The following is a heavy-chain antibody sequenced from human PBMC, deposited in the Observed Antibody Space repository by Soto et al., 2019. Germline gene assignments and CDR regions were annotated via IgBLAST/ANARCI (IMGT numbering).Heavy chain of an antibody. CDR2: ISGSGGST. CDR1: GFTFSSYA. CDR3: ARDALAYCSGGSCYYCYYMDV. J-gene: IGHJ6*03. V-gene: IGHV3-23*01. Sequence: EVQLLDSGGSLVQPGGSLRLSCTASGFTFSSYAMSWVRQAPGKGLEWVSAISGSGGSTYYADSVKGRFTVSRDNSENTLYLQMESLRVEDTAVYYCARDALAYCSGGSCYYCYYMDVWGIGTPVTVSS. D-gene: IGHD2-15*01.